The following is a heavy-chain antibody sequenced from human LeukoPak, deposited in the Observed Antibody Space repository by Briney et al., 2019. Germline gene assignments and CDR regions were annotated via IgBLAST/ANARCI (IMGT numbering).Heavy chain of an antibody. CDR2: ITGNGGST. D-gene: IGHD3-10*01. J-gene: IGHJ6*02. Sequence: GGSLRLSCAASGFTFSNYAMNWVRQAPGKGLEWVSAITGNGGSTYYADSVKGRFTISRDNSKNTLHLQMNSLRAEDTAVYYCAKRSRRFTVVRGVPREDVWGQGTSVTVSS. CDR3: AKRSRRFTVVRGVPREDV. V-gene: IGHV3-23*01. CDR1: GFTFSNYA.